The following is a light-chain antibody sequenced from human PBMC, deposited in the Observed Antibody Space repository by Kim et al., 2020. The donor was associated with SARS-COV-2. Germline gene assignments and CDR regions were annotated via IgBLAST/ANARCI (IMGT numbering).Light chain of an antibody. CDR2: GAS. CDR3: QQYGSSPRT. CDR1: QSVSNSY. J-gene: IGKJ5*01. V-gene: IGKV3-20*01. Sequence: EIVLTQSPGTLSLSPGERATLSCRASQSVSNSYLAWYQQKPGQAPRLLIYGASSRATGIPDRFSGSGSGTDFTLTISRLEPEDYCQQYGSSPRTFGQGTRLEIK.